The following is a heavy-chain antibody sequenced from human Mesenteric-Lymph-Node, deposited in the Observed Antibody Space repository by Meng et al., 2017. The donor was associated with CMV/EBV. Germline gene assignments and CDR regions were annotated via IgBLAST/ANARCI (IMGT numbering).Heavy chain of an antibody. J-gene: IGHJ4*02. V-gene: IGHV3-23*03. CDR1: GFTFSSYS. CDR3: AKVVDY. Sequence: GESLKISCAASGFTFSSYSMSWVRQAPGKGLEWVSVIYSGGSSTYYADSVKGRFTISRDNSKNTLYLQMNSPRAEDTAVYYCAKVVDYWGQGTLVTVSS. CDR2: IYSGGSST.